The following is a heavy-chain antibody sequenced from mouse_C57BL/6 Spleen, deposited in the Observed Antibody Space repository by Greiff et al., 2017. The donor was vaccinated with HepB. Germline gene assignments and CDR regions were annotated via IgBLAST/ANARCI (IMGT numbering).Heavy chain of an antibody. J-gene: IGHJ1*03. D-gene: IGHD1-1*01. CDR1: GFTFSDYY. V-gene: IGHV5-12*01. Sequence: EVMLVESGGGLVQPGGSLKLSCAASGFTFSDYYMYWVRQTPEKRLEWVAYISNGGGSTYYPDTVKGRFTISRDNAKNTLYLQMSRLKSEDTAMYYCAREMYYYGSSLGYFDVWGTGTTVTVSS. CDR2: ISNGGGST. CDR3: AREMYYYGSSLGYFDV.